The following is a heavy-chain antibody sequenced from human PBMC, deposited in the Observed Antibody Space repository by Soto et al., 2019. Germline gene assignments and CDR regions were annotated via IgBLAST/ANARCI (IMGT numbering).Heavy chain of an antibody. CDR2: INPSGGST. V-gene: IGHV1-46*03. CDR1: GNTFTSFY. CDR3: GRSLYSSDC. D-gene: IGHD6-13*01. Sequence: GASVKVSCKASGNTFTSFYMHWVRQAPGQGLEWMAIINPSGGSTNYAQKFRGRVTVTRDTSTSTVYMELSSLTSEDTAVYFCGRSLYSSDCWGQGTLVTVSS. J-gene: IGHJ4*02.